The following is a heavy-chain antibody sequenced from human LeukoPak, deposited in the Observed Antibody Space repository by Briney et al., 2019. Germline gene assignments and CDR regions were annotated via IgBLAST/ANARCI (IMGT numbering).Heavy chain of an antibody. V-gene: IGHV1-46*01. J-gene: IGHJ4*02. CDR1: GYTFTSYY. D-gene: IGHD3-10*01. CDR3: ARDTAMVRGVIGSIVLNYFDY. CDR2: INPSGGST. Sequence: GASVKVSCKASGYTFTSYYMHWVRQAPGQGLEWMGIINPSGGSTSYAQKFQGRVTMTRDTSTSTVYMELSSLRSEDTAVYYCARDTAMVRGVIGSIVLNYFDYWGQGTLVTVSS.